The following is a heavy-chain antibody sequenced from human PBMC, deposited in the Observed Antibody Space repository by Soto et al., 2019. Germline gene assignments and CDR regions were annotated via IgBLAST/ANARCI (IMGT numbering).Heavy chain of an antibody. CDR2: IKADGSEK. J-gene: IGHJ4*02. D-gene: IGHD1-1*01. V-gene: IGHV3-7*05. CDR1: GFTFSDSW. CDR3: ASHGGVLEPLTE. Sequence: EMQLVESGGGLVQPGGSLRLSCAASGFTFSDSWMNWVRQAPGKGLEWVANIKADGSEKYDVDSVKGRFSISRDNAKNSLYLQMDSLRAEDTAVSYCASHGGVLEPLTEWDQGTLVTVSS.